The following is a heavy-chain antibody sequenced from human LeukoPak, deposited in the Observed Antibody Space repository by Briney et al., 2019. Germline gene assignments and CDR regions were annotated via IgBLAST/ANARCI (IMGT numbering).Heavy chain of an antibody. J-gene: IGHJ1*01. V-gene: IGHV1-18*01. CDR1: GYTFTSYG. D-gene: IGHD3-22*01. CDR3: ARSMGYYYDSSGYFQH. CDR2: ISAYNGST. Sequence: ASVKVSCKASGYTFTSYGISWVRQAPGQGLEWMGWISAYNGSTNYARKLQGRVTMTTDTSTSTAYMELRSLRSDDTAVYYCARSMGYYYDSSGYFQHWGQGTLVTVSS.